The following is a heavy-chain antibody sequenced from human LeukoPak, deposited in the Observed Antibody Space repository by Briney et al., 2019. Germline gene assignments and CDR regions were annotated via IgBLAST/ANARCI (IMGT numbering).Heavy chain of an antibody. CDR3: ARDRGDSSGWYGVAYAFDI. CDR1: GFTFSDYY. D-gene: IGHD6-19*01. V-gene: IGHV3-11*06. Sequence: PGGSLRLSCAASGFTFSDYYMSWIRQAPGKGLEWVSSISSSSSYIYYADSVKGRFTISRDNAKNSLYLQMNSLRAEDTAVYYCARDRGDSSGWYGVAYAFDIWGQGTMVTVSS. J-gene: IGHJ3*02. CDR2: ISSSSSYI.